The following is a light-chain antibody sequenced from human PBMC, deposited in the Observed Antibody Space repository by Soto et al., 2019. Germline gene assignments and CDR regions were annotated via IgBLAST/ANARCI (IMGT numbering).Light chain of an antibody. CDR3: QHYYNWPLT. CDR1: QSISNT. J-gene: IGKJ4*01. CDR2: GAS. Sequence: EIVITQSPATLSVSPGERATLSCRASQSISNTLAWYQQKPGQAPRLLIHGASTRATGIPARFSGRGSGTEFTLTISSXQSEDFAVYYCQHYYNWPLTFGGGTKVDIK. V-gene: IGKV3-15*01.